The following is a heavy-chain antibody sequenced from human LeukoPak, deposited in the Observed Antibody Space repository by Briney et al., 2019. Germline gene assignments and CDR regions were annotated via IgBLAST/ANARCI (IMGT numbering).Heavy chain of an antibody. CDR1: GFTFSDYY. J-gene: IGHJ4*02. Sequence: PGGSLRLSCAASGFTFSDYYMSWIRQAPGKGLEWVSYISSSGSTIYYADSVKGRFTISRDNAQNSLYLQMNSLRAEDTAMYYCASGLYYDILTGYPPFDYWGQGTLVTVSS. D-gene: IGHD3-9*01. V-gene: IGHV3-11*04. CDR3: ASGLYYDILTGYPPFDY. CDR2: ISSSGSTI.